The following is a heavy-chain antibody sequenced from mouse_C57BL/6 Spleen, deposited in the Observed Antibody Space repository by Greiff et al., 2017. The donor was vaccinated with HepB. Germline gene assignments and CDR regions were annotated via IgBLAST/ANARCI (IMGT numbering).Heavy chain of an antibody. CDR3: ALGTGARFAY. CDR1: GYTFTDYN. CDR2: INPNNGGT. V-gene: IGHV1-22*01. Sequence: VQLQQSGPELVKPGASVKMSCKASGYTFTDYNMHWVKQSHGKRLEWIGYINPNNGGTSYNQKFKGKATLTVNKSSSTAYMELRSLTSEDSAVYYCALGTGARFAYWGQGTLVTVSA. D-gene: IGHD3-3*01. J-gene: IGHJ3*01.